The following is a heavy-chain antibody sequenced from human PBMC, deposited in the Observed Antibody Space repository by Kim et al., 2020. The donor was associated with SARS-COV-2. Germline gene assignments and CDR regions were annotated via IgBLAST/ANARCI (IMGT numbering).Heavy chain of an antibody. V-gene: IGHV1-18*01. J-gene: IGHJ4*02. D-gene: IGHD3-10*01. CDR3: ARVPVRGVTIPQWLVPYYFDY. CDR1: GYTFTSYG. Sequence: ASVKVSCKASGYTFTSYGISWVRQAPGQGLEWMGWISAYNGNTNYAQKLQGRVTMTTDTSTSTAYMELRSLRSDDTAVYYCARVPVRGVTIPQWLVPYYFDYWGQGTLVTVSS. CDR2: ISAYNGNT.